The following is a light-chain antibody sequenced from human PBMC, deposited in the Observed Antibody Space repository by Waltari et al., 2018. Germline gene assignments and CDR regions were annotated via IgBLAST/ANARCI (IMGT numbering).Light chain of an antibody. CDR2: VGS. V-gene: IGKV2-28*01. CDR1: QSLLYSDEYNY. CDR3: MQALQTPWT. J-gene: IGKJ1*01. Sequence: DIVMTQSPLSLSVTPGAPASISCRSGQSLLYSDEYNYLDWYQQKPGQSPQLLIYVGSNRASGVPERFSGSGSGTDFTLEITRVEAEDVAVYYCMQALQTPWTFGQGTRLEIK.